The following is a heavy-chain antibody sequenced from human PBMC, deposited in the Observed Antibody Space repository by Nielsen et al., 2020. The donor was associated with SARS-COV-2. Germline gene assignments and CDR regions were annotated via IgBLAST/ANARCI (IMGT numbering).Heavy chain of an antibody. V-gene: IGHV3-7*03. CDR2: IKQDGSEK. CDR3: ARIEKSGWASY. CDR1: GFTFSSYW. D-gene: IGHD6-19*01. Sequence: GESLKISCAASGFTFSSYWMSWVRQAPGKGLEWVANIKQDGSEKYYVDSVKGRFTISRDNAKNSLYLQMNSLRAEDTAVYYCARIEKSGWASYWGQGTLVTVSS. J-gene: IGHJ4*02.